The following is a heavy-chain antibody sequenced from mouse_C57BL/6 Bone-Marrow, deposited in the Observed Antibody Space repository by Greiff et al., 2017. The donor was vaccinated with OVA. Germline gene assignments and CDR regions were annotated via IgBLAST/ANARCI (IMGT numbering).Heavy chain of an antibody. J-gene: IGHJ3*01. V-gene: IGHV1-53*01. CDR2: INPSNGGT. CDR1: GYTFTSYW. Sequence: VQLQQSGTELVKPGASVKLSCKASGYTFTSYWMPWVKQRPGQGLEWIGNINPSNGGTNYNEKFKSKATLTVDKSSSTAYMQLSSLTSEDSAVYYCARNYYGSSYGFAYWGQGTLVTVSA. D-gene: IGHD1-1*01. CDR3: ARNYYGSSYGFAY.